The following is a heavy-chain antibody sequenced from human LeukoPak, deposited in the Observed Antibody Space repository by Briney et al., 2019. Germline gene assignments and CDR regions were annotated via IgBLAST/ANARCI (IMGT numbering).Heavy chain of an antibody. CDR3: AREYYDSSGYYPGPLDY. V-gene: IGHV1-2*02. CDR2: INPNSGGT. CDR1: GYTFTGYY. D-gene: IGHD3-22*01. J-gene: IGHJ4*02. Sequence: GASVKVSCKASGYTFTGYYMHWVRQAPGQGLEWMGWINPNSGGTNYAQKFQGRVTMTRDTSISTAYMELSRLRSVDTAVYYCAREYYDSSGYYPGPLDYWGQGTLVTVSS.